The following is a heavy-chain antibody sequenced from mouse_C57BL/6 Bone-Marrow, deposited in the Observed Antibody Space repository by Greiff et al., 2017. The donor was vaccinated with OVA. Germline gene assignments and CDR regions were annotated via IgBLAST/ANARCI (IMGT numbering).Heavy chain of an antibody. CDR2: INPYNGGT. D-gene: IGHD2-2*01. CDR3: ARRMVTTRGFAY. J-gene: IGHJ3*01. Sequence: EVQLQQSGPVLVKPGASVKMSCKASGYTFTDYYMNWVKQSHGKSLEWIGVINPYNGGTSYNQKFKGKATLTVNKSSSTAYMELNSLTSEDSAVYYCARRMVTTRGFAYWGQGTLVTVSA. CDR1: GYTFTDYY. V-gene: IGHV1-19*01.